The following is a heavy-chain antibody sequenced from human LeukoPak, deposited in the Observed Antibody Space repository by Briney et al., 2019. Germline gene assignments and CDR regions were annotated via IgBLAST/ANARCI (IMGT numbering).Heavy chain of an antibody. CDR2: IYPNSGGT. CDR1: GYTFTAYY. D-gene: IGHD3-3*01. Sequence: ASVRVSCKASGYTFTAYYMHWVRQAPGQGLEWMGWIYPNSGGTNYARKFRARVTMTRDTSISTAYLELSRLRSDDTAVYYCARYWSVGIRDAYWGQGTLVTVSS. CDR3: ARYWSVGIRDAY. J-gene: IGHJ4*02. V-gene: IGHV1-2*02.